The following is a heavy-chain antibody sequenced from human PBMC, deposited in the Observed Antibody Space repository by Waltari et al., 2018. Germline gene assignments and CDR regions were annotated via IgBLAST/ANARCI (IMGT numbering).Heavy chain of an antibody. CDR1: GGSISGFY. V-gene: IGHV4-59*01. CDR3: ARGGGGDWEWFDP. D-gene: IGHD2-21*02. CDR2: IYYTGST. J-gene: IGHJ5*02. Sequence: QVQLQESGPSLLKPSETLSLICTVSGGSISGFYWSWVRQPPGKGLDWIGYIYYTGSTNLKPSLKSRGTMSVDTSKNEFSLKLSSVTAADTAFYYCARGGGGDWEWFDPWGQGTLVTVSS.